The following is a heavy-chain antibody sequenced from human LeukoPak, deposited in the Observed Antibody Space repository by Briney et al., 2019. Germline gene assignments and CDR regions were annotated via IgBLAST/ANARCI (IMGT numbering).Heavy chain of an antibody. V-gene: IGHV5-51*01. CDR1: GYSFTSYW. CDR2: IYPGDSDT. D-gene: IGHD1-26*01. J-gene: IGHJ3*02. Sequence: GASLKISCKGSGYSFTSYWIGWVRQMPGKGQEWMWIIYPGDSDTRYSPSFQGQVTISADKSISTAYLQWSSLKASDTAMYYCARLIGELSDAFDIWGQGTMVTVSS. CDR3: ARLIGELSDAFDI.